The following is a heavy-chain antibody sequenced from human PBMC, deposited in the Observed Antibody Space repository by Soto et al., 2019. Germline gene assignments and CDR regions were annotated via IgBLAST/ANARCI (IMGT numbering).Heavy chain of an antibody. CDR3: ARELSLTVTTLSSDY. CDR1: GYTFTSYY. V-gene: IGHV1-46*01. Sequence: ASVKVSCKASGYTFTSYYMHWVQQAPGQGLEWMGIINSSGGSTSYAQKFQGRVTMTRDTSTSTVYMELSSLRSEDTAVYYCARELSLTVTTLSSDYWGQGTLVTVSS. CDR2: INSSGGST. D-gene: IGHD4-17*01. J-gene: IGHJ4*02.